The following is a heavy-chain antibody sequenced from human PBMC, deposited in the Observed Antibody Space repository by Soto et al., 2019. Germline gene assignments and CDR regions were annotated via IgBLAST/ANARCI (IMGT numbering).Heavy chain of an antibody. V-gene: IGHV3-66*01. Sequence: GGSLRLSCAASGFTVSSNYMSWVRQAPGKGLEWVSVIYSGGSTYYADSVKGRFTISRDNSKNTLYLQMNSLRAEDTAVYYCARDRITILGVASNWFDPWGQGTLVTVSS. J-gene: IGHJ5*02. CDR2: IYSGGST. CDR1: GFTVSSNY. D-gene: IGHD3-3*01. CDR3: ARDRITILGVASNWFDP.